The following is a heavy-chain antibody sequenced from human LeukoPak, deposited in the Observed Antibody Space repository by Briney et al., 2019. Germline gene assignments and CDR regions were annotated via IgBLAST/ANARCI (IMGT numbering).Heavy chain of an antibody. J-gene: IGHJ4*02. CDR2: LSSSSSYI. D-gene: IGHD2-15*01. Sequence: GGALRISCAASGFTFSSYNMKWVRQAPGKGLGWVSSLSSSSSYIYYADSVKGRFTISRDNAKNSLYLQMNSLRAEDTAVYYCARDPALVAATPYYFDYWGQGTLVTVSS. V-gene: IGHV3-21*01. CDR3: ARDPALVAATPYYFDY. CDR1: GFTFSSYN.